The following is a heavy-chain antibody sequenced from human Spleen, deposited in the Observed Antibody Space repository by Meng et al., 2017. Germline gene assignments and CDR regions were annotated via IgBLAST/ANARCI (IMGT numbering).Heavy chain of an antibody. D-gene: IGHD6-13*01. J-gene: IGHJ4*02. CDR1: EYTFPVYW. V-gene: IGHV1-2*06. CDR3: ARDEDISAAGKLFGDY. Sequence: VLVVRSGAQVKKPGASVKFCVTALEYTFPVYWLHWVRRAPGQGLAWMGRINPKSGDTHYAQRFQGRVTMTGDTSISTAYMELSGLRSDDTAMYYCARDEDISAAGKLFGDYWGQGTLVTVFS. CDR2: INPKSGDT.